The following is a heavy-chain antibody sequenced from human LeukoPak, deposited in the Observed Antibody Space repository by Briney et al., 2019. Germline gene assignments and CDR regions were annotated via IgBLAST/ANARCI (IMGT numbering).Heavy chain of an antibody. CDR2: INHSGST. CDR3: ARRAGMNYDILTGYYTVYYFDY. V-gene: IGHV4-34*01. CDR1: GGSFSGHY. D-gene: IGHD3-9*01. J-gene: IGHJ4*02. Sequence: SETLSLTCAVYGGSFSGHYWSWIRQPPGKGLEWIGEINHSGSTNYNPSLKSRVTISVDTSKNQFSLKLSSVTAADTAVYYCARRAGMNYDILTGYYTVYYFDYWGQGTLVTVSS.